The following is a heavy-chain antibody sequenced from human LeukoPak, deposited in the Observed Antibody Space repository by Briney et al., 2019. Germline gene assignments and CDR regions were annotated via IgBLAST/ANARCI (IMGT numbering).Heavy chain of an antibody. Sequence: PGGSLRLSCAASGFTFSSYSMNWVRQAPGKGLEWVSSISSSSSYIYYADSVKGRFTISRDNAKNSLYLQMNSLRAEDTAMYYCARGGDGSSSWYPNWFDPWGQGTLVTVSS. V-gene: IGHV3-21*01. J-gene: IGHJ5*02. CDR2: ISSSSSYI. CDR3: ARGGDGSSSWYPNWFDP. CDR1: GFTFSSYS. D-gene: IGHD6-13*01.